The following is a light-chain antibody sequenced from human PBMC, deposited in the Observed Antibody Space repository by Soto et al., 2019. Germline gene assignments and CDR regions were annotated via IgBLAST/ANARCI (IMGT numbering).Light chain of an antibody. V-gene: IGLV4-69*01. CDR1: SGHSSYA. CDR2: LNSDGSQ. CDR3: QTWGTGIWV. Sequence: QPVLTQSPSASASLGASVKLTCTLSSGHSSYAFAWHQQQPEKGPRYLMKLNSDGSQSKGDGIPDRFSGSSSGAVRYRTISSRQSEDEADYYCQTWGTGIWVFGGGTQLTVL. J-gene: IGLJ3*02.